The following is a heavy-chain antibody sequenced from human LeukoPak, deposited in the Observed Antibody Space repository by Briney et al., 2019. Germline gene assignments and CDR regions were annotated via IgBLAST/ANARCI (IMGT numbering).Heavy chain of an antibody. CDR1: GFTVSSNY. V-gene: IGHV3-21*01. J-gene: IGHJ4*02. CDR2: ISSSSSYI. Sequence: GGSLRLSCAPSGFTVSSNYINWVRQAPGKGLEWVSSISSSSSYIYYADSVKGRFTISRDNAKNSLYLQMNSLRAEDTAVFYCARGGGEVDYWGQGTLVTVSS. D-gene: IGHD3-16*01. CDR3: ARGGGEVDY.